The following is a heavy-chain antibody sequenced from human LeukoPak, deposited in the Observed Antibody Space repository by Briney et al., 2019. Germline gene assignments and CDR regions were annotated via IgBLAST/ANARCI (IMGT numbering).Heavy chain of an antibody. CDR1: GFTFSGYS. D-gene: IGHD4-23*01. V-gene: IGHV3-48*04. J-gene: IGHJ4*02. Sequence: PGGSLRLSCAASGFTFSGYSMNWIRQAPGEGLEWVSYIDGSSNNIYYAESVKGRFTISRDNAKNSLYLQMNSLRAEDTAVYYCARGGSTVVAPYYWGQGTLVTVSS. CDR2: IDGSSNNI. CDR3: ARGGSTVVAPYY.